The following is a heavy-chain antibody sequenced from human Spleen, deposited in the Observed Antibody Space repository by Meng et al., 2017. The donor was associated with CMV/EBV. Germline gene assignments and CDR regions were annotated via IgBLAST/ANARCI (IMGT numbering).Heavy chain of an antibody. CDR3: SHRDQSAAGAGGIDY. V-gene: IGHV2-5*01. D-gene: IGHD6-13*01. J-gene: IGHJ4*02. Sequence: SGPTLVKPTQTLTLTCTFSGFSLSTSGVGVGWIRQPPGKALEWLALIYWNDDKRYSPSLKSRLTITKDTSKNRVVLTMTNMDPVDTATYYSSHRDQSAAGAGGIDYWGQGTLVTVSS. CDR1: GFSLSTSGVG. CDR2: IYWNDDK.